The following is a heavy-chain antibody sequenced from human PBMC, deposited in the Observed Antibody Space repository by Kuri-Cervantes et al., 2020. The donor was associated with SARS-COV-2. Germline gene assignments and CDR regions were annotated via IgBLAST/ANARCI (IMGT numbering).Heavy chain of an antibody. V-gene: IGHV4-61*02. CDR3: ARGTVGAPGGGMDV. Sequence: SCTVSGGSISSGSYYWSWIRQPAGKGLEWIGRIYTSGSTNYNPSLKSRVTISVDTSKNQFSLKLSSVTAADTAVYYCARGTVGAPGGGMDVWGRGTTVTVSS. J-gene: IGHJ6*02. CDR1: GGSISSGSYY. CDR2: IYTSGST. D-gene: IGHD1-26*01.